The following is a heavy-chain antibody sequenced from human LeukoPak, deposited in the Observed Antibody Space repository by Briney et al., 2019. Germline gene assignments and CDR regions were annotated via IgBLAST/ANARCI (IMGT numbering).Heavy chain of an antibody. CDR1: GFTFSSYA. CDR2: ISGSGGST. D-gene: IGHD3-22*01. V-gene: IGHV3-23*01. CDR3: AKISSPDHYYDSSGYHPGDY. J-gene: IGHJ4*02. Sequence: GGSLRLSCAASGFTFSSYAMSWVRQAPGKGLEWVSAISGSGGSTYYADSVKGRFTISRDNSKNTLYLQMNSLRAEDTAVYYRAKISSPDHYYDSSGYHPGDYWGQGTLVTVSS.